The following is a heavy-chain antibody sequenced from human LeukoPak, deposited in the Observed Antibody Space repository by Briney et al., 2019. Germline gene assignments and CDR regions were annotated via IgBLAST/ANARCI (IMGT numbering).Heavy chain of an antibody. D-gene: IGHD3-10*01. CDR3: AGGNYYGSGSYV. CDR1: GGTFSSYA. Sequence: GASVKVSCKASGGTFSSYAISWVRQAPGQGLEWMGRIIPIFGTANYAQKFQGRVTITTDESTTTAYMELSSLRSEETAVYYCAGGNYYGSGSYVWGKGTTVTVSS. CDR2: IIPIFGTA. J-gene: IGHJ6*04. V-gene: IGHV1-69*05.